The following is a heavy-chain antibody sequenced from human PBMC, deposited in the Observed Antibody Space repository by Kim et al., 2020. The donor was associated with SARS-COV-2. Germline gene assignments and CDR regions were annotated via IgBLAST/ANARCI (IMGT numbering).Heavy chain of an antibody. Sequence: GRITLSRDNAKNSLYLQMNSLRAEDTAVYYCARTLGYGDSTGTYYYGMDVWGQGTTVTVSS. J-gene: IGHJ6*02. CDR3: ARTLGYGDSTGTYYYGMDV. V-gene: IGHV3-11*06. D-gene: IGHD4-17*01.